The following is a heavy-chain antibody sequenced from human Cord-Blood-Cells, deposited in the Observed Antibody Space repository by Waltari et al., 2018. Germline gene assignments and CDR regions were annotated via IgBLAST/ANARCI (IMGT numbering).Heavy chain of an antibody. CDR2: SYYSGST. V-gene: IGHV4-39*01. CDR3: ARLIVVVTAILDY. CDR1: GGSISSSSYY. J-gene: IGHJ4*02. D-gene: IGHD2-21*02. Sequence: QLQLQESGPGLVKPSETLSLTCTVSGGSISSSSYYWGWIRPPPGQGLEWIGSSYYSGSTYYNPSLKSRVTISLDTSKSQVSLKLGSVTAADTAVHYCARLIVVVTAILDYWGQGTLVTVSS.